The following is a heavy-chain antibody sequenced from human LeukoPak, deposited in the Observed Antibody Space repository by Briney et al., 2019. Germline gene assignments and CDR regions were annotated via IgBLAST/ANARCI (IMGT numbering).Heavy chain of an antibody. J-gene: IGHJ6*03. D-gene: IGHD3-16*01. CDR2: INSDGSST. CDR3: ARGSIPTFPMDV. V-gene: IGHV3-74*01. CDR1: GFTFSSYW. Sequence: GGSLRLSCAASGFTFSSYWMHWVRQAPGKGLVWVSRINSDGSSTNYADSVKGRFTISRDNAKNTLHLQMNSLRAEDTAVYYCARGSIPTFPMDVWGKGTTVTISS.